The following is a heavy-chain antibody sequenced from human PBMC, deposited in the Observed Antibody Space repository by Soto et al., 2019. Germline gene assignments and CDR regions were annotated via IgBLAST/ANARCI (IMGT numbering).Heavy chain of an antibody. D-gene: IGHD3-22*01. CDR3: ASVIVVVITPYYYYYGMDV. CDR1: GGTFSSYA. Sequence: SVKVSCKASGGTFSSYAISWVRQAPGQGLEWMGGIIPIFGTANYAQKFQGRVTITADESTSTAYMELSSLRSEDTAVYYCASVIVVVITPYYYYYGMDVWGQGTTVTVSS. CDR2: IIPIFGTA. V-gene: IGHV1-69*13. J-gene: IGHJ6*02.